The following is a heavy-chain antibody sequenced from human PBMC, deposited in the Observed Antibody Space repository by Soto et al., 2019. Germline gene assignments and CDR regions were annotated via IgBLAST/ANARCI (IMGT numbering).Heavy chain of an antibody. Sequence: QVQLVQSGAEVKKPGSSVKVSCKASGGTFSSYTISWVRQAPGQGLEWMGRIIPIRGIANDAQKFQGSVTITADKSTSTDYVVRSSLRYEATAVYYCALDPRVGELSLGFDYWGQGTLVTVSS. CDR2: IIPIRGIA. J-gene: IGHJ4*02. D-gene: IGHD3-16*02. CDR1: GGTFSSYT. CDR3: ALDPRVGELSLGFDY. V-gene: IGHV1-69*02.